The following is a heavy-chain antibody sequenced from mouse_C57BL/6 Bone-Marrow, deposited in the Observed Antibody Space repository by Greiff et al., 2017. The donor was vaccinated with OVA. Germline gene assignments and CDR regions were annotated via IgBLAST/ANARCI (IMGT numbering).Heavy chain of an antibody. J-gene: IGHJ2*01. Sequence: DVKLQESGPGMVKPSQSLSLTCTVTGYSITSGYDWHWIRHFPGNKLEWMGYISYSGSNNYNPSLKNRISITRDTSKNQFFLKLNSVTTEDTATYYCARSNYDFDYWGQGTTLTVSS. V-gene: IGHV3-1*01. D-gene: IGHD2-5*01. CDR3: ARSNYDFDY. CDR1: GYSITSGYD. CDR2: ISYSGSN.